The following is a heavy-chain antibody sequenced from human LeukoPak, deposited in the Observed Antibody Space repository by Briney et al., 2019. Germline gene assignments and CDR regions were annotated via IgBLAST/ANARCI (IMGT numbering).Heavy chain of an antibody. V-gene: IGHV3-48*03. CDR3: ARGDPHADL. Sequence: GGSLRLSCAASGFDLSPYEMNWVRQAPGKGLEWIADITISGHTKNYADSVKGRFTISGDNARTSLYLQMNSLRVEDTGVYYCARGDPHADLWGQGTLVTVSS. CDR2: ITISGHTK. J-gene: IGHJ5*02. CDR1: GFDLSPYE.